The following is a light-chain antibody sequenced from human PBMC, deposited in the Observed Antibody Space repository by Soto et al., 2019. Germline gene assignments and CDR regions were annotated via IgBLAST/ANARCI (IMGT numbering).Light chain of an antibody. J-gene: IGKJ1*01. V-gene: IGKV1-5*01. CDR3: QQYGTYWT. Sequence: DIQMTQSPSTLSASIGDRVTITCRASQSISSWLAWFQQQPGKAPKLLIYDASTLEGGVPSRFRGSGSGTEFTITISSLQPDDFATYYCQQYGTYWTFGQGTKVEIK. CDR1: QSISSW. CDR2: DAS.